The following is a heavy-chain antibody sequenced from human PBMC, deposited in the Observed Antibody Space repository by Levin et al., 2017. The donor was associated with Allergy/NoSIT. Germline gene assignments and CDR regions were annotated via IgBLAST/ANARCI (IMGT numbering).Heavy chain of an antibody. CDR1: GGSFSGYY. J-gene: IGHJ6*03. Sequence: NASETLSLTCAVYGGSFSGYYWSWIRQPPGKGLEWIGEINHSGSTNYNPSLKSRVTISVDTSKNQFSLKLSSVTAADTAVYYCARGRGVVVPAAMRLNYYMDGWGKGTTVTVSS. V-gene: IGHV4-34*01. CDR2: INHSGST. CDR3: ARGRGVVVPAAMRLNYYMDG. D-gene: IGHD2-2*01.